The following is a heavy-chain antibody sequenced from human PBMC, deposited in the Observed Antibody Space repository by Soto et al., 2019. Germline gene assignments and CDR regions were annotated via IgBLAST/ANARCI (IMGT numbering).Heavy chain of an antibody. V-gene: IGHV1-3*01. CDR1: GYNFTQYR. CDR3: ARDLYSSSWFWFDP. Sequence: QVQLVQSGADVKKPGASGQISCKASGYNFTQYRIHWVRQAPGQRLEWMGWITAGDAKTEYSQKFQGRVTISRDISATTVYLDLDSLRSEDTAVYYCARDLYSSSWFWFDPWGRGTQVIVSS. J-gene: IGHJ5*02. D-gene: IGHD2-2*01. CDR2: ITAGDAKT.